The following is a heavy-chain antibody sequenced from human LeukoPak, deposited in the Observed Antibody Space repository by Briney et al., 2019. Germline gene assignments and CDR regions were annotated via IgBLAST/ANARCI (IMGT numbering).Heavy chain of an antibody. CDR3: ARGVGRGSGSYFGRGFSRFYYYYMDV. D-gene: IGHD3-10*01. CDR1: GGTFSSYG. CDR2: IFPMFGTI. J-gene: IGHJ6*03. V-gene: IGHV1-69*05. Sequence: GASVKVSCKASGGTFSSYGISWVRQAPGQGLEWMGGIFPMFGTIDYAQKFQGRVTMTRNTSISTAYMELSSLRSEDTAVYYCARGVGRGSGSYFGRGFSRFYYYYMDVWGKGTTVTISS.